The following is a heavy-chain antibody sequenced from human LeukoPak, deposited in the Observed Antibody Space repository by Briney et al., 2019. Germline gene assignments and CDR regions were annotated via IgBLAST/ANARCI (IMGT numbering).Heavy chain of an antibody. D-gene: IGHD1-26*01. CDR2: ISYDGSNK. J-gene: IGHJ4*02. CDR1: GLTFSSYA. V-gene: IGHV3-30*04. Sequence: GGSLRLSCAASGLTFSSYAMHWVRQAPGKGLEWVAVISYDGSNKYYADSVKGRLTISRDNSKNTLYLQMNSLRAEDTAVYYCARGGSGSYFDYWGQGTLVTVSS. CDR3: ARGGSGSYFDY.